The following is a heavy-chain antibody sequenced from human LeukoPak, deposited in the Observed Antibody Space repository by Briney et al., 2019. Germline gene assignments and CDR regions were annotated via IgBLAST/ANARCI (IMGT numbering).Heavy chain of an antibody. CDR2: ISYDGSNK. V-gene: IGHV3-30*04. Sequence: GGSLRLSCAASGFTFSSYAMHWVRQAPGKGLEWVAVISYDGSNKYYADSVKGRFTISRDNSKNTLYLQMNSLRAEDTAVYYCAGTPTYDSSLGDYWGQGTLVTVSS. CDR1: GFTFSSYA. D-gene: IGHD3-22*01. J-gene: IGHJ4*02. CDR3: AGTPTYDSSLGDY.